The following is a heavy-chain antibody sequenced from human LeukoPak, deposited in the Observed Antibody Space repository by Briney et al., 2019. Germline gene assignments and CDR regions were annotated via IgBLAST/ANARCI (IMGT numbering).Heavy chain of an antibody. CDR2: INPKSGKT. CDR1: GYTFTRYD. J-gene: IGHJ4*02. D-gene: IGHD1-20*01. Sequence: ASVKVSCKPSGYTFTRYDIIWVRQATGQGLEGMGWINPKSGKTGYAQKFQGRVTMTRYTSTSTVYMELSSLRSEDTAVYYCVRDPLSITGTARRALFFDYWGQGTLVTVSS. V-gene: IGHV1-8*01. CDR3: VRDPLSITGTARRALFFDY.